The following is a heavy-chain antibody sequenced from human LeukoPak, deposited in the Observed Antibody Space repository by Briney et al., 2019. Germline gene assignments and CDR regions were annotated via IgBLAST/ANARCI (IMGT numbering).Heavy chain of an antibody. V-gene: IGHV3-21*01. CDR1: GFTFSSYA. CDR3: ASLQAARGFDY. Sequence: GGSLRLSCAASGFTFSSYAINWVRQAPGKGLEWVSSISSSSSYIYYADSVKGRFTISRDNAKNSLYLQMNSLRAEDTAVYYCASLQAARGFDYWGQGTLVTVSS. J-gene: IGHJ4*02. CDR2: ISSSSSYI. D-gene: IGHD6-6*01.